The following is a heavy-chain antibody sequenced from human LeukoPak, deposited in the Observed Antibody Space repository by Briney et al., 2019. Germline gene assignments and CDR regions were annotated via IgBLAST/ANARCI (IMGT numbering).Heavy chain of an antibody. Sequence: GGSLRLSCAASGFTVSSNYMSWVRQAPGKGLEWVLVIYSGGSTYYADSVKGRFTISRDNSKNTLYLQMNSLRAEDTAVYYCARDGGFGYSYGYYYYGMDFWGQGTTVTVSS. CDR1: GFTVSSNY. D-gene: IGHD5-18*01. CDR3: ARDGGFGYSYGYYYYGMDF. V-gene: IGHV3-66*01. CDR2: IYSGGST. J-gene: IGHJ6*02.